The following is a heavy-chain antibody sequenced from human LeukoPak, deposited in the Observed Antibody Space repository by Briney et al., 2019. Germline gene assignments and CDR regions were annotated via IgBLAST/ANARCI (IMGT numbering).Heavy chain of an antibody. D-gene: IGHD3-3*01. Sequence: GESLQISCQGSGYSFTSYWIGWVRQMPGKGLEWMGIIYPGDSDTRYSPSFQGQVTISADKSISTAYLQWSSLKASDTAIYYCARQNDFRLDYWGQGTLVTVSS. CDR2: IYPGDSDT. J-gene: IGHJ4*02. CDR3: ARQNDFRLDY. CDR1: GYSFTSYW. V-gene: IGHV5-51*01.